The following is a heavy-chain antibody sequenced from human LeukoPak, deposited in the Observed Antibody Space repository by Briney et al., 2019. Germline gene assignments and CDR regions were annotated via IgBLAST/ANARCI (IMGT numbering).Heavy chain of an antibody. V-gene: IGHV4-34*01. CDR3: ARGRGPYYYGSGSPMDV. J-gene: IGHJ6*03. CDR1: GGSFSGYY. D-gene: IGHD3-10*01. Sequence: SETLSLTCAVYGGSFSGYYWSWIRQPPGKGLEWIGEINHSGSTNYNPSLKSRVTISVDTSKNQFSLKLSSVTAADTAVYYCARGRGPYYYGSGSPMDVWGKGTTVTVSS. CDR2: INHSGST.